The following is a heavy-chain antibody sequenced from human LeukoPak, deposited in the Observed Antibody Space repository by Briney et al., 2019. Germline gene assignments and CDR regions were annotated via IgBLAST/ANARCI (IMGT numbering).Heavy chain of an antibody. J-gene: IGHJ4*02. CDR3: ARRSMVRGVSH. CDR2: INSDGSST. CDR1: GFTFSSYW. D-gene: IGHD3-10*01. V-gene: IGHV3-74*01. Sequence: GGSLRLSCAASGFTFSSYWMHWVRQAPGKGLVWVSRINSDGSSTSYADSVKGRFTISRDNAKNTLYLQMNSLRAEDTAVHYCARRSMVRGVSHWGQGTLVTVSS.